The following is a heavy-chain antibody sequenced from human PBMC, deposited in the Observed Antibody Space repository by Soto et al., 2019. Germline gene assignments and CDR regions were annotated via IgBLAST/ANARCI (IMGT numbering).Heavy chain of an antibody. D-gene: IGHD3-3*01. CDR3: ARAAEWLLISHFDY. J-gene: IGHJ4*02. Sequence: ASVKVSCKASGYTFTGYYMHWVRQAPGQGLEWMGWINPNSGGTNYAQKFQGWVTMTRDTSISTAYMELSRLRSDDTAVYYCARAAEWLLISHFDYWGQGTLVTVSS. V-gene: IGHV1-2*04. CDR2: INPNSGGT. CDR1: GYTFTGYY.